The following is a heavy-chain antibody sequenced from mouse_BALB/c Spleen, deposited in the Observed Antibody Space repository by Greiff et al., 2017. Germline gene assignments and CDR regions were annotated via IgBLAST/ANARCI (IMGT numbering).Heavy chain of an antibody. CDR2: IYPYNGGT. V-gene: IGHV1S29*02. Sequence: VQLQQSGPELVKPGASVKISCKASGYTFTDYNMHWVKQSHGKSLEWIGYIYPYNGGTGYNQKFKSKATLTVDNSSSTAYMELRSLTSEDSAVYYCARGPYGNCWYFDVWGAGTTVTVSS. J-gene: IGHJ1*01. CDR3: ARGPYGNCWYFDV. CDR1: GYTFTDYN. D-gene: IGHD2-1*01.